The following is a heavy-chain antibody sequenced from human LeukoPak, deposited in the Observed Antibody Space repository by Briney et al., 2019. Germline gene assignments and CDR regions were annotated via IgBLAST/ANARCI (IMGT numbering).Heavy chain of an antibody. CDR2: INPNSGGT. Sequence: ASVKVSCKASGYTFTGYYMHWVRQAPGQGLEWMGWINPNSGGTNYAQKFQGRVTMTRDTSISTAYMELSRLRSDDTAVYYCAGLRGGFIAVAGTGYYYFDYWGQGTLVTVSS. CDR1: GYTFTGYY. J-gene: IGHJ4*02. D-gene: IGHD6-19*01. CDR3: AGLRGGFIAVAGTGYYYFDY. V-gene: IGHV1-2*02.